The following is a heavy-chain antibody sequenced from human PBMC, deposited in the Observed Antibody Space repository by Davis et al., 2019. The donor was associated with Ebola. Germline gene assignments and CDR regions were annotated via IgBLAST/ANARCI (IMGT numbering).Heavy chain of an antibody. D-gene: IGHD3-3*01. J-gene: IGHJ4*02. CDR1: GFSLSTSGMC. V-gene: IGHV2-70*01. CDR2: IDWDDDK. CDR3: ARTHRKRFLEWLLIDY. Sequence: SGPTLVNPTQTLTLTCTFSGFSLSTSGMCVSWIRQPPGKALEWLALIDWDDDKYYSTSLKTRLTISKDTSKNQVVLTMTNMDPVDTATYYCARTHRKRFLEWLLIDYWGQGTLVTVSS.